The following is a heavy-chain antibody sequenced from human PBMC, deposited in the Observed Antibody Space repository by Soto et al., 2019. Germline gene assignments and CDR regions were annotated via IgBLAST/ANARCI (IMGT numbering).Heavy chain of an antibody. CDR3: ANPKTPLDGYKVY. V-gene: IGHV3-64*04. Sequence: GGSLRLSCSASGFTFSSYAMHWVRQAPGKGLEYVSAISSNGGSTYYADSVKGRFTISRDNSKNTLYLQMNSLRAEDTAVYYCANPKTPLDGYKVYWGQGTLVTVSS. J-gene: IGHJ4*02. CDR2: ISSNGGST. D-gene: IGHD5-12*01. CDR1: GFTFSSYA.